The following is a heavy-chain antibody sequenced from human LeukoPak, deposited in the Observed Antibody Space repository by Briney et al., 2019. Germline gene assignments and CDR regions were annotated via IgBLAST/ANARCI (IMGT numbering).Heavy chain of an antibody. D-gene: IGHD1-7*01. CDR1: GYTFTNYD. CDR3: ATTNYRLPFDY. Sequence: ASVKVSCKASGYTFTNYDINWVRQASGQGLEWIGYMTPKNGNTGYAQRFQGRVTMTRDTSISTAYMELSSLRSEDTAVYYCATTNYRLPFDYWGQGTPDTVSS. V-gene: IGHV1-8*01. CDR2: MTPKNGNT. J-gene: IGHJ4*02.